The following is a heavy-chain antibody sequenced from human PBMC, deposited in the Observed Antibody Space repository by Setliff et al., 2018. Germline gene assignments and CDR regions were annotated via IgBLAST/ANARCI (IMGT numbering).Heavy chain of an antibody. J-gene: IGHJ4*02. V-gene: IGHV4-38-2*01. CDR2: IYYSGTT. Sequence: PSETLSLTCVVSDFSVSPVYYWGWIRQPPGKGLEWIASIYYSGTTYYNPSLKSRVTMSIDKSKNEFSLKMSSVTAADTAVYYCARAPRYFDSTGSYFDGWGQGTLVTVSS. D-gene: IGHD3-22*01. CDR3: ARAPRYFDSTGSYFDG. CDR1: DFSVSPVYY.